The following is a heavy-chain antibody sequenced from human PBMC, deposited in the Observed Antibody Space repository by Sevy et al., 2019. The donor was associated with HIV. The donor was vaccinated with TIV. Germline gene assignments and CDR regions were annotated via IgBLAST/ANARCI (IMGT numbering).Heavy chain of an antibody. D-gene: IGHD6-13*01. CDR1: GFTFRNYG. Sequence: GGSLRLSCVASGFTFRNYGMHWVRQAPGKGLEWVAVIWHDGKNKNYAESVKGRFTIFRDNSKNTLYLEMNSLRVEDTAVFYCARDQGKDAPMDVWAQGTTVTVSS. J-gene: IGHJ6*02. CDR3: ARDQGKDAPMDV. V-gene: IGHV3-33*01. CDR2: IWHDGKNK.